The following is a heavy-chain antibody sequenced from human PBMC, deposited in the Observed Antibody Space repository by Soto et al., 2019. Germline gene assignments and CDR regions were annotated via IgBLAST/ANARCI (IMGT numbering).Heavy chain of an antibody. V-gene: IGHV3-7*01. Sequence: EVQLVESGGGLVQPGGSLRLSCSTSGFSFRTYWMSWVRQAPGKGLEWVANIKEDGSEEYYVDSVEGRFTISRDNAKNSLYLQMNSLRAEDTAVYGCATYHEYNWETYRFRYWGQGTLVTVSS. CDR1: GFSFRTYW. J-gene: IGHJ4*02. CDR3: ATYHEYNWETYRFRY. D-gene: IGHD3-16*02. CDR2: IKEDGSEE.